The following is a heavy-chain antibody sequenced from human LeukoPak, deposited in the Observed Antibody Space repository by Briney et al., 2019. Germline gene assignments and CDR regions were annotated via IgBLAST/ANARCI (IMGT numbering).Heavy chain of an antibody. CDR1: GYTFTGYY. J-gene: IGHJ4*02. Sequence: GASVKVSCKASGYTFTGYYMHWMRQAPGQGLEWMGRIIPILGIANYAQKFQGRVTITADKSTSTAYMELSSLRSEDTAVYYCARDFVDTAMVAPFDYWGQGTLVTVSS. CDR3: ARDFVDTAMVAPFDY. D-gene: IGHD5-18*01. V-gene: IGHV1-69*04. CDR2: IIPILGIA.